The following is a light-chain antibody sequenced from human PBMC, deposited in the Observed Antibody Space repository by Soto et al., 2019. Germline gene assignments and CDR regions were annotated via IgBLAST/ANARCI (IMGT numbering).Light chain of an antibody. CDR2: EVS. CDR3: SSYTSGSTLEV. CDR1: SRDVGGYNF. J-gene: IGLJ2*01. V-gene: IGLV2-14*01. Sequence: QSALTQPASVSGSPGQSITISCTGTSRDVGGYNFVSWYQQHPGKAPKLVIYEVSNRPSGVFNRFSGSKSGNTASLTISGLQAEDEASYYCSSYTSGSTLEVFGGGTKLTVL.